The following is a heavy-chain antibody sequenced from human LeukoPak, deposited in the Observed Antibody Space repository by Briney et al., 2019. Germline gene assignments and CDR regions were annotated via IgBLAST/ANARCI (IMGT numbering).Heavy chain of an antibody. V-gene: IGHV3-30*14. D-gene: IGHD3-10*01. Sequence: GRSLRLSCAASGFTFSTYAMHWVRQAPGKGLEGVTIISDDGSNKYYADSVRGLFTISRDNYKNTVYLQMTSLRPDSTAVYYCSRGRPVGSGSASSNVFDPWGRATLVTVSS. CDR2: ISDDGSNK. CDR3: SRGRPVGSGSASSNVFDP. J-gene: IGHJ5*02. CDR1: GFTFSTYA.